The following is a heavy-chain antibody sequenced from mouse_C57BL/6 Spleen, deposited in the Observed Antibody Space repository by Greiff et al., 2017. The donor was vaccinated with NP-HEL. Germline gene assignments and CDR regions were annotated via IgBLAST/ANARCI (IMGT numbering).Heavy chain of an antibody. D-gene: IGHD2-4*01. Sequence: EVHLVESGPELVKPGASVKISCKASGYSFTDYNMNWVKQSNGKSLEWIGVINPNYGTTSYNQKFKGKATLTVDQSSSTAYMQLNSLTSEDSAVYYCARPLYYDYDGFYAMDYWGQGTSVTVSS. CDR3: ARPLYYDYDGFYAMDY. V-gene: IGHV1-39*01. CDR1: GYSFTDYN. J-gene: IGHJ4*01. CDR2: INPNYGTT.